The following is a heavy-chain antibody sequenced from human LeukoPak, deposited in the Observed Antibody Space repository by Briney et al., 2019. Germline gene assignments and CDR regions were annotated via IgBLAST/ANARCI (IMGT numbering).Heavy chain of an antibody. CDR2: ISGDGGST. D-gene: IGHD3-22*01. V-gene: IGHV3-43*02. Sequence: PGGSLRLSCAASGFTFDDYAMHWVRQAPGKGLEWVSLISGDGGSTYYADSVKGRFTISRDNSKNSLYLQMNSLRTEDTALYYCAKGWGGYYYDIQFADAFDIWGQGTMVTVSS. J-gene: IGHJ3*02. CDR3: AKGWGGYYYDIQFADAFDI. CDR1: GFTFDDYA.